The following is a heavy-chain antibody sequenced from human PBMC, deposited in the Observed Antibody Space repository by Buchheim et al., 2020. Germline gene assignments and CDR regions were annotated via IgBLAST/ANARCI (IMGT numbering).Heavy chain of an antibody. CDR3: AKGAAAAGTSNFHYYYYGMDV. D-gene: IGHD6-13*01. Sequence: QVQLVESGGGVVQPGRSLRLSCAASGFTFSSYGMHWVRQAPGKGLEWVAVISYDGSNKYYADSVKGRFTISRDNSKNTLYQQMNSLRAEDTAVYYCAKGAAAAGTSNFHYYYYGMDVWGQGTT. CDR1: GFTFSSYG. J-gene: IGHJ6*02. CDR2: ISYDGSNK. V-gene: IGHV3-30*18.